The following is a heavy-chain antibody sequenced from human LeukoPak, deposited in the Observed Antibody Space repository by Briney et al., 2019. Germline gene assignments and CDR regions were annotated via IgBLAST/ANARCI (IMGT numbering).Heavy chain of an antibody. J-gene: IGHJ4*02. CDR3: ARGLGSSWYHFYYFDY. V-gene: IGHV4-59*01. CDR2: IYYSGST. Sequence: SETLSLTCTVSGGSISSYYWSWIRQPPGKGLEWIGYIYYSGSTNYNPSLKSRVTISVDTSKNQFSLKLSSVTAADTAVYYCARGLGSSWYHFYYFDYWGQGTLVTVSS. D-gene: IGHD6-13*01. CDR1: GGSISSYY.